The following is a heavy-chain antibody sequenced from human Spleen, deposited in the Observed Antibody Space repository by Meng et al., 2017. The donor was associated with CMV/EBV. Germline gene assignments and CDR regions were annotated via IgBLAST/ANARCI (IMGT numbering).Heavy chain of an antibody. CDR3: VRISPTAVGTAYDY. CDR2: LRHRGST. J-gene: IGHJ4*02. V-gene: IGHV4-61*03. Sequence: SETLSLTCTVSGGSVSSDSYYWSWIRQPPGRGLEWIGSLRHRGSTNYNPSLKSRVTMSSDTSTNGFSLRLSSVTAGDTAVYYCVRISPTAVGTAYDYWGQGILVTVSS. CDR1: GGSVSSDSYY. D-gene: IGHD6-13*01.